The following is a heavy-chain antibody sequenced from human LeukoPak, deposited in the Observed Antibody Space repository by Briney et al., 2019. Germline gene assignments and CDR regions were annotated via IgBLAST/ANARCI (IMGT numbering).Heavy chain of an antibody. J-gene: IGHJ6*02. Sequence: GGSLRLSCAASGFTFSSYGMHWVRQAPGKGLEWVAVISYDGSNKYYADSVKGRFTTSRDNSKNTLYLQMNSLRAEDTAVYYCAKDHDRYNWNDGDYYYGMDVWGQGTTVTVSS. V-gene: IGHV3-30*18. CDR2: ISYDGSNK. CDR3: AKDHDRYNWNDGDYYYGMDV. CDR1: GFTFSSYG. D-gene: IGHD1-1*01.